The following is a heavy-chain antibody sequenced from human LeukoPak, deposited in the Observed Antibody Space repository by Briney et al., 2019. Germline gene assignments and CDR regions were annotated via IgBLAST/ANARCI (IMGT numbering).Heavy chain of an antibody. CDR2: IYTSGST. J-gene: IGHJ5*02. CDR3: ARGGELLWFGESIPFDP. D-gene: IGHD3-10*01. Sequence: SETLSLTCTVSGGSISSGSYYWSWIRQPAGKGLEWIGRIYTSGSTNYNPSLKSRVTISVDTSKNQFSLRLSSVTAADTAVYYCARGGELLWFGESIPFDPWGQGTLVTVSS. CDR1: GGSISSGSYY. V-gene: IGHV4-61*02.